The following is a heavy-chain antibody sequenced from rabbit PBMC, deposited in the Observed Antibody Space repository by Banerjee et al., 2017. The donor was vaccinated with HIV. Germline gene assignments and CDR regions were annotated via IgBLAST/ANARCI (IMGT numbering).Heavy chain of an antibody. Sequence: QSLEESGGDLVKPGASLTLTCTASGFSFSSTYWICWVRQAPGKGLEWIACIYGGSHGNHYYASWAKGRFTISKTSSTTVTVQMTSLTAADTATYFCARVEYAGYAGYGYATGVFSLWGPGTLVTVS. CDR2: IYGGSHGNH. J-gene: IGHJ4*01. D-gene: IGHD6-1*01. CDR3: ARVEYAGYAGYGYATGVFSL. CDR1: GFSFSSTYW. V-gene: IGHV1S40*01.